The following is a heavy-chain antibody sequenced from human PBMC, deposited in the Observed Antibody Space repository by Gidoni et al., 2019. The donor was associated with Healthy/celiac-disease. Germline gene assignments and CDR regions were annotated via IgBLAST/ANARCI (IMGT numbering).Heavy chain of an antibody. CDR3: ARQRIVVPAAILFDP. D-gene: IGHD2-2*01. CDR2: IDPSDSYT. Sequence: KGLEWMGRIDPSDSYTNYSPSFQGHVTISADKSISTAYLQWSSLKASDTAMYYCARQRIVVPAAILFDPWGQGTLVTVSS. J-gene: IGHJ5*02. V-gene: IGHV5-10-1*01.